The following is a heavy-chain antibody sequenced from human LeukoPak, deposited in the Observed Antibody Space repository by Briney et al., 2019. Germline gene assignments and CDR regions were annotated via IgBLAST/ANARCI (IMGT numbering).Heavy chain of an antibody. CDR1: GYTFTDYY. D-gene: IGHD2-15*01. J-gene: IGHJ5*02. CDR3: AREVCSGGSCYGWFDP. V-gene: IGHV1-2*02. Sequence: ASVKVSCKASGYTFTDYYMHWVRQAPGQGLGWMGWINPNSGGTNYAQEFQGRVTMTRDTSISTAYMELSRLRSDDTAVYYCAREVCSGGSCYGWFDPWGQGTLVTVSS. CDR2: INPNSGGT.